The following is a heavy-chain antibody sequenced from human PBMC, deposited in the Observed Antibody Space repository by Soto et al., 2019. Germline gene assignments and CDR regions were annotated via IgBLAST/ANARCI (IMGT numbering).Heavy chain of an antibody. CDR2: ITPQVGTV. D-gene: IGHD2-2*01. V-gene: IGHV1-69*06. CDR3: GRECTKREGRGVFVY. Sequence: SLKVSCKASGGTFSSYSFSWVSQAPGQGLEWLGGITPQVGTVQDTKNLRGRVTIKADKSTSIVHMKLRSLRSEGTAGFYCGRECTKREGRGVFVYWGQGTLVTVSS. J-gene: IGHJ4*02. CDR1: GGTFSSYS.